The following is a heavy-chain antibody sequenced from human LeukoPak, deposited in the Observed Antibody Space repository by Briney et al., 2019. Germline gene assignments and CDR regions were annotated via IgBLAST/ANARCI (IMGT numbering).Heavy chain of an antibody. CDR2: IYYSGST. V-gene: IGHV4-59*01. D-gene: IGHD3-22*01. CDR3: ARVISIGYYDSSGLSTLYYFDY. Sequence: PSETLSLTCTVSGGSISSYYWSWIRQPPGKGLEWIGYIYYSGSTNYKPSLKSRATISVDTSKNQFSLKLSSMTAADTAVYYCARVISIGYYDSSGLSTLYYFDYWGQGTLVTVSS. J-gene: IGHJ4*02. CDR1: GGSISSYY.